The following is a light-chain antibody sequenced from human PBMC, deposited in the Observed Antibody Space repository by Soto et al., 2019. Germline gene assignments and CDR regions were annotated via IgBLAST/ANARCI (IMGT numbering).Light chain of an antibody. Sequence: EIVLTQSPATLSLSPGERATLSCRASQSISSHLAWYQQKPGQAPRLLIYGASNMAAGIPARFSVSGSVTDFTLTISSLEPEDFAVYDCQQRINWPLTFGGGTKVEIK. CDR1: QSISSH. CDR2: GAS. J-gene: IGKJ4*01. CDR3: QQRINWPLT. V-gene: IGKV3-11*01.